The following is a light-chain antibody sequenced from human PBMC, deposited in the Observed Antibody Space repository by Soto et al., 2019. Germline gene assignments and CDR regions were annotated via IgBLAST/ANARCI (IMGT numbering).Light chain of an antibody. CDR3: SSCTGSSVI. Sequence: QSALTQPPSVSGSPGQSVTISCTGTSSDVASYNRVSWYQQPPGTAPKLMIYEVSNRPSGVPDRFSGSKSGNTASLAISGLQAEDEGDYYCSSCTGSSVIFGGGTKLTVL. CDR2: EVS. V-gene: IGLV2-18*02. J-gene: IGLJ2*01. CDR1: SSDVASYNR.